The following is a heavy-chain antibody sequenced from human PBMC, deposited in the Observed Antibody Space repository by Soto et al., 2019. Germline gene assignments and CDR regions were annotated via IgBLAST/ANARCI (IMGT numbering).Heavy chain of an antibody. CDR1: GFTFSSYA. CDR2: ISYSGGTT. J-gene: IGHJ4*02. V-gene: IGHV3-23*01. Sequence: EVQLLESGGGLVQPGGSLRLSCAASGFTFSSYAMSWVRQAPGKGLEWVSVISYSGGTTYYADSVKGRFTISRDNSKNTLNLQMNSLRVEDTAVYYCAKEAPDLRGQTDHFDYWGQGTLVTVSS. CDR3: AKEAPDLRGQTDHFDY. D-gene: IGHD5-12*01.